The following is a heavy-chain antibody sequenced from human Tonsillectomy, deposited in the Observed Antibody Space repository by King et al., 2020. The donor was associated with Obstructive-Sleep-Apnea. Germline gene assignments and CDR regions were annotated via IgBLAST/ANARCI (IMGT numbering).Heavy chain of an antibody. J-gene: IGHJ5*02. CDR2: IYYSGST. CDR3: ARVSLGVYYSDSSGYYYGWFDP. D-gene: IGHD3-22*01. CDR1: GGSISSSSYY. Sequence: LQLQESGPGLVKPSETLSLTCTVSGGSISSSSYYWGWIRQPPGKGLEWIGSIYYSGSTYYNPSLKSRVTISVDTSKNQFSLKLSSVTAADTAVYYCARVSLGVYYSDSSGYYYGWFDPWGQGTLVTVSS. V-gene: IGHV4-39*07.